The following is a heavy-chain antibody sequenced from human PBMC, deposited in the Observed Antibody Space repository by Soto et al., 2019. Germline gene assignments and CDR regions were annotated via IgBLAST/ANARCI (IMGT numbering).Heavy chain of an antibody. D-gene: IGHD3-16*02. J-gene: IGHJ5*02. CDR1: GGSISSYY. CDR2: IYYSGST. CDR3: ARSSDDYIWGSYRPNWFDP. V-gene: IGHV4-59*08. Sequence: SETLSLTCTVSGGSISSYYWSWIRQPPGKGLEWIGYIYYSGSTNYNPSLKSRVTISVDTSKNQFSLKLSSVTAADTAVYYCARSSDDYIWGSYRPNWFDPWDQGTLVTVSS.